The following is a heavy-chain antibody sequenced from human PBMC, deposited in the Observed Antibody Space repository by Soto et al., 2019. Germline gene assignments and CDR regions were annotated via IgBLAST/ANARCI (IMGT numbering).Heavy chain of an antibody. CDR3: AKQELLWFGEFQSSFDY. V-gene: IGHV3-7*02. CDR1: GFSFSTFW. D-gene: IGHD3-10*01. CDR2: INQDGSEK. Sequence: GGSLRLSCVTSGFSFSTFWLNWVRQAPGKGLEWVANINQDGSEKYYVDSVKGRFTISRDNAQSSLYLQMNSLRVEDTAVYYCAKQELLWFGEFQSSFDYWGQGT. J-gene: IGHJ4*02.